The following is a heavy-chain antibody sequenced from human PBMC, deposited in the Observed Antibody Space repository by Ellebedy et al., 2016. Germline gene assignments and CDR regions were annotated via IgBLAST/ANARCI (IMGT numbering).Heavy chain of an antibody. Sequence: GESLKISCAASGFTFSIYGMHWVRQAPGKGLEWVAVISYDGTGKYYADSVKGRFTISRDNSNNTLYLQMNSLRPEDTAVYYCTKKTPGSASSLPDYWGQGTLVTVSS. CDR3: TKKTPGSASSLPDY. J-gene: IGHJ4*02. CDR2: ISYDGTGK. CDR1: GFTFSIYG. V-gene: IGHV3-30*18. D-gene: IGHD6-19*01.